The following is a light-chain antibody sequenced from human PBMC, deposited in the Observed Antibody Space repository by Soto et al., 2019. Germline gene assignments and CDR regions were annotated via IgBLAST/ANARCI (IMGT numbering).Light chain of an antibody. J-gene: IGKJ1*01. CDR3: QQYATSPRT. V-gene: IGKV3-20*01. Sequence: EIVLTQSPGTLSLSPGERATLSCRASQSVSISSLAWYQQKHGQAPRLLIYGASSRATGIPDRFSGGGSGTDFTLTISRLEPEDFAVYYCQQYATSPRTFGQGTKVEIK. CDR2: GAS. CDR1: QSVSISS.